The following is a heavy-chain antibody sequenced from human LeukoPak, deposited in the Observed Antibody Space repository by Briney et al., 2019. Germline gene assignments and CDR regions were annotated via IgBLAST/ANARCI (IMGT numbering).Heavy chain of an antibody. D-gene: IGHD1-26*01. V-gene: IGHV3-74*01. CDR1: GFTFSSNW. Sequence: GGSLRLSCAASGFTFSSNWMYWVRQAPGKGLVWVSYISSDGSSTNYADSVKGRFTISRDNAKNTLYVQMNSLRADDTAVYHCARGRPGNYFDYWGQGTLVTVSS. J-gene: IGHJ4*02. CDR3: ARGRPGNYFDY. CDR2: ISSDGSST.